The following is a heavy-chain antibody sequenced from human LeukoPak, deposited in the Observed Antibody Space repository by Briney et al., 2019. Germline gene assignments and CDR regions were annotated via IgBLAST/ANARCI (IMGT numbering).Heavy chain of an antibody. CDR3: ARHVPSSGWY. J-gene: IGHJ4*02. CDR2: IYPRDSDT. V-gene: IGHV5-51*01. D-gene: IGHD6-19*01. Sequence: GASLKISCKGSGYSFTSYWIGWVRQLPGKGLEWMGIIYPRDSDTRYNPSFQGQVTISVDKSISTAYLQWSSLKASDTAMYYCARHVPSSGWYWGQGTLVTVSS. CDR1: GYSFTSYW.